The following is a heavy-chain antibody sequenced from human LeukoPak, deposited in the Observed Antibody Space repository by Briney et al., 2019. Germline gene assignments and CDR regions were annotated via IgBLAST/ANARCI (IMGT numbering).Heavy chain of an antibody. V-gene: IGHV3-48*01. J-gene: IGHJ1*01. D-gene: IGHD5-12*01. CDR3: ARGGYSGYEH. CDR2: ISSSSSTI. CDR1: GFTFSSYS. Sequence: GGSLRLSCAASGFTFSSYSMNWVRQAPGKGLEWVSYISSSSSTIYYADSVKGRFTISRDNAKNSLYLQMNSLRAEDTAVYYCARGGYSGYEHWGQGTLVTVPS.